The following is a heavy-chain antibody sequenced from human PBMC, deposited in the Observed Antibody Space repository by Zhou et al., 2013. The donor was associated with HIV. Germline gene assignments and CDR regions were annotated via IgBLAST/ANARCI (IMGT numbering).Heavy chain of an antibody. V-gene: IGHV3-23*01. D-gene: IGHD3-22*01. CDR1: GFTFSSYA. J-gene: IGHJ4*02. CDR2: ISGGGGST. Sequence: EVQLLESGGGLVQPGGSLRLSCAASGFTFSSYAMSWVRQAPGKGLEWVSAISGGGGSTYYADSVKGRFTISRDNSKNTLYLQMNSLRAEDTALYYCAKRSYLTYDTSVGWVGAWGQGTLGHRLL. CDR3: AKRSYLTYDTSVGWVGA.